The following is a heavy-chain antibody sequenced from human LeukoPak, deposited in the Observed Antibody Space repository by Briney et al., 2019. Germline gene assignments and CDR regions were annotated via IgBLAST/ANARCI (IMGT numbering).Heavy chain of an antibody. V-gene: IGHV3-7*01. J-gene: IGHJ4*02. CDR1: GFSFSNYW. CDR3: TRATGWYPDY. D-gene: IGHD6-19*01. CDR2: IKHDGIEM. Sequence: GGSLRLSCAASGFSFSNYWMSWVRQAPGKGLEWVANIKHDGIEMNYADSAKGRFTISRDNAKNSLYLQMTSLRAEDTALFYCTRATGWYPDYWGQGTLITVSS.